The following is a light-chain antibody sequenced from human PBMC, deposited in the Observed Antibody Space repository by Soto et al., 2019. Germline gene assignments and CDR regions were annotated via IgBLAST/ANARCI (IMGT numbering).Light chain of an antibody. CDR2: DVS. CDR1: SSDVGGYNY. CDR3: SSYTSISTPYV. V-gene: IGLV2-14*01. J-gene: IGLJ1*01. Sequence: QSALTQPASVSGSPGQSITISCTGTSSDVGGYNYVSWYQQHPGKAPKLMIYDVSNRPSGVSNRFSGSKSGNTASLTISWLQAEDEADYYCSSYTSISTPYVFGTGTKLTV.